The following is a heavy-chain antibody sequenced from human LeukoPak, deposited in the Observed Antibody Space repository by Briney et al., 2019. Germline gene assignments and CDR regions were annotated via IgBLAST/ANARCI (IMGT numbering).Heavy chain of an antibody. V-gene: IGHV4-30-2*01. CDR3: ARATVTEYFQY. CDR1: GGSISSGGYS. CDR2: IYHSEST. J-gene: IGHJ1*01. D-gene: IGHD4-17*01. Sequence: PQTLSLTCIDPGGSISSGGYSRSWIRRPPGEGLEWIGYIYHSESTYYNPSLKSRVTISGDRSKNQFSLKVSSVTAADTAVYYCARATVTEYFQYWGQGTLVSVCS.